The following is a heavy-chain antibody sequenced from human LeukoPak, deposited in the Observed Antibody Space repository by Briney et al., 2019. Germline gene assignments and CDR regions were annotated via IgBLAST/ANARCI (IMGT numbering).Heavy chain of an antibody. D-gene: IGHD3-3*01. V-gene: IGHV3-11*04. CDR3: ARAASGDYDFWSGDYYMDV. J-gene: IGHJ6*03. CDR1: GFTFSDYY. CDR2: FSSSGSTI. Sequence: GGSLRLSCAASGFTFSDYYMSWIRQAPGKGLEWVSYFSSSGSTIYYADSVKGRFTISRDNAKNSLYLQMNSLRAEDTAVYYCARAASGDYDFWSGDYYMDVWGKGTTVTVSS.